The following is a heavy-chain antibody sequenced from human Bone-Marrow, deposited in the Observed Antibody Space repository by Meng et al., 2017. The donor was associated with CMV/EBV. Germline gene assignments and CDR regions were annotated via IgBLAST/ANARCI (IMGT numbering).Heavy chain of an antibody. Sequence: SETLSLTCAIYGGSFWSWIRQPPGKGLEWIGEINHSGSTNYNPSLKSRVTISVDTSKNQFPLKLSSVTAADTAVYYCARGYGSGSYYNPYYYYGMDVWGQGTTVTVSS. J-gene: IGHJ6*02. D-gene: IGHD3-10*01. CDR3: ARGYGSGSYYNPYYYYGMDV. CDR1: GGSF. V-gene: IGHV4-34*01. CDR2: INHSGST.